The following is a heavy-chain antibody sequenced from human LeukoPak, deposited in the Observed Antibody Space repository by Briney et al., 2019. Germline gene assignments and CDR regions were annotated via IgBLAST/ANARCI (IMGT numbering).Heavy chain of an antibody. Sequence: GGSLRLSSAASGFTFSSYWMSWVRQAPGKGLEWVANIKQDGSEKYYVDSVKGRFTISRDNAKNSLYLQMNSLRAEDTAVYYCARVLGYSYGSDFDYWGQGTLVTVSS. CDR2: IKQDGSEK. J-gene: IGHJ4*02. CDR1: GFTFSSYW. V-gene: IGHV3-7*01. D-gene: IGHD5-18*01. CDR3: ARVLGYSYGSDFDY.